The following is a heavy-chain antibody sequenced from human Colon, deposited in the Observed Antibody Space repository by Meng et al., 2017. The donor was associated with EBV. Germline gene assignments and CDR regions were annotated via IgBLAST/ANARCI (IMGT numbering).Heavy chain of an antibody. J-gene: IGHJ4*02. CDR2: TYYRSKWYN. CDR1: GDSVSSNSAA. V-gene: IGHV6-1*01. CDR3: ARVAVGISSFDY. D-gene: IGHD1-26*01. Sequence: QIQIHTSVPGLVKPSQTLLSPWSLSGDSVSSNSAAWNWIRQSPSRGLEWLGRTYYRSKWYNDYAVSVKSRITINPDTSKNQFSLQLNSVTPEDTAVYYCARVAVGISSFDYWGQGTLVTVSS.